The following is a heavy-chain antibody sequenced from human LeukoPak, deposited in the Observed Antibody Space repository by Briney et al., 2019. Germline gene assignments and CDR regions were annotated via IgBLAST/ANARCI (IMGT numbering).Heavy chain of an antibody. J-gene: IGHJ4*02. CDR1: GFTFDDYT. Sequence: EPGGSLRLSCAASGFTFDDYTMHWVRQAPGKGLEWVSLISWDGGSTYYADSVKGRLTISRDNSKNSLCLQMSSLRTEDTALYYCAKAFSSGGLDFDYWGQGTLVTVSS. CDR3: AKAFSSGGLDFDY. D-gene: IGHD6-19*01. V-gene: IGHV3-43*01. CDR2: ISWDGGST.